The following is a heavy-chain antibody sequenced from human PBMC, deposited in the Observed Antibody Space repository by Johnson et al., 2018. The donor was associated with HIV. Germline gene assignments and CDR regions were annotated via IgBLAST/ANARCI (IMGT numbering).Heavy chain of an antibody. J-gene: IGHJ3*02. CDR2: IYSGGST. Sequence: VQLVESGGGLVQPGGSLRLSCAGSGFTVSSNYMSWVRQAPGKGLEWVSVIYSGGSTYYADSVKGRFTISRDNSKNTVYLQMTSLRAEDTAVYYCARGEMATTYHDAFDIWGQGTIVTVSS. CDR3: ARGEMATTYHDAFDI. CDR1: GFTVSSNY. V-gene: IGHV3-66*01. D-gene: IGHD5-24*01.